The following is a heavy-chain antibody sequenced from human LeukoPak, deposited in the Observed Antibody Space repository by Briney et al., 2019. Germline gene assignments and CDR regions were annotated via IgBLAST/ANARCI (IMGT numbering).Heavy chain of an antibody. V-gene: IGHV3-74*01. Sequence: GGSLRLSCAASGFTFSSYWMHWVRQAPGKGLVWVSRINTDGSSTSYADSVKGRFTISRDNAKNTLYLQMNSLRAEDTAVHYCARVGCSSTSCQNYYYYYMDVWGKGTTVTVSS. CDR3: ARVGCSSTSCQNYYYYYMDV. J-gene: IGHJ6*03. CDR2: INTDGSST. CDR1: GFTFSSYW. D-gene: IGHD2-2*01.